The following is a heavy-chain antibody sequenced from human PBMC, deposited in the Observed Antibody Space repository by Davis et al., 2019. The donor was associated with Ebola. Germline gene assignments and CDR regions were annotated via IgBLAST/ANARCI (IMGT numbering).Heavy chain of an antibody. D-gene: IGHD2-2*03. V-gene: IGHV3-21*01. J-gene: IGHJ4*02. CDR3: ARDLSMGIVVVPAAIGY. CDR2: ISSSSSYI. Sequence: GESLKISCAASGFTFSSYSMNWVRQAPGKGLEWVSSISSSSSYIYYADSVKGRFTISRDNAKNSLYLQMNSLRAEDTAVYYCARDLSMGIVVVPAAIGYWGQGTLVTVSS. CDR1: GFTFSSYS.